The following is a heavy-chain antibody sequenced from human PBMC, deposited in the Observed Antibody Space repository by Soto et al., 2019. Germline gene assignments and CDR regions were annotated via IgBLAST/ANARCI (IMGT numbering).Heavy chain of an antibody. Sequence: EVQLVESGGGLVQPGGSLRLSCAASGFTFSSYWMHWVRQAPGKGLVWVSRINSDGSSTSYADSVKGRFTISRDNAKNTLYLQMNSLRAEDTAVYYCARAVDTDLYYYYGMDVWGQGTTVTVSS. CDR2: INSDGSST. V-gene: IGHV3-74*01. D-gene: IGHD5-18*01. J-gene: IGHJ6*02. CDR1: GFTFSSYW. CDR3: ARAVDTDLYYYYGMDV.